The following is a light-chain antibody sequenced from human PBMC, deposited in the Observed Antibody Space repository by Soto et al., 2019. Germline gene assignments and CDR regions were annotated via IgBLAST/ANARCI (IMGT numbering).Light chain of an antibody. V-gene: IGKV3-11*01. Sequence: EIVLTQSPATLSLSPGERATVSCRASQSVSNYLGWYQQKPGQAPRLLIYDASNRATCIPARFSGSGSGTDFTLTISGLEPEDFAVYYFQHGCTFGQGTRLEIK. J-gene: IGKJ5*01. CDR2: DAS. CDR3: QHGCT. CDR1: QSVSNY.